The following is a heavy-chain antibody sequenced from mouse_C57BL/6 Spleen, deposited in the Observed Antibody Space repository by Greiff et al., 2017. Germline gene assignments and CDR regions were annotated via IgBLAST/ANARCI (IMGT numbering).Heavy chain of an antibody. D-gene: IGHD2-3*01. CDR1: GYSITSGYY. CDR3: ARDDGYYGY. V-gene: IGHV3-6*01. J-gene: IGHJ2*01. Sequence: EVKLVESGPALVKPSQSLSLTCSVTGYSITSGYYWNWIRQFPGNKLEWMGYISYDGSNNYNPSLKNRISITRDTSKNQFFLKLNSVTTEDTATYYCARDDGYYGYWGQGTTLTVSS. CDR2: ISYDGSN.